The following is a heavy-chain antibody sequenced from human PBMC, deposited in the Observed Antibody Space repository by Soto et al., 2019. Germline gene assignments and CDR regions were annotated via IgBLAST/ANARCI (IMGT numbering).Heavy chain of an antibody. J-gene: IGHJ6*02. CDR3: ARERRGKTVVPAAPHVRDFYYGMDV. CDR2: IIPIFGTA. V-gene: IGHV1-69*13. D-gene: IGHD2-2*01. CDR1: GGTFSSYA. Sequence: ASVKVSCKASGGTFSSYAISWVRQAPGQGLEWMGGIIPIFGTANYAQKFQGRVTITADESTSTAYMELSSLGSEDTAVYYCARERRGKTVVPAAPHVRDFYYGMDVWGQGTRVTVSS.